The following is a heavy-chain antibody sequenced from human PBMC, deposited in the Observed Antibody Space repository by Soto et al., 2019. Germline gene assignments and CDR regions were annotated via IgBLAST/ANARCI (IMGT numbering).Heavy chain of an antibody. CDR3: ARGNLKGSSYYYYYGMDV. D-gene: IGHD1-26*01. CDR2: INHSGST. Sequence: PSETLSLTCAVYGGSFSGYYWSWIRQPPGKGLEWIGEINHSGSTNYNPSLKSRVTISVDTSKNQFSLKLSSVTAADTAVYYCARGNLKGSSYYYYYGMDVWGQGTTVTVSS. V-gene: IGHV4-34*01. CDR1: GGSFSGYY. J-gene: IGHJ6*02.